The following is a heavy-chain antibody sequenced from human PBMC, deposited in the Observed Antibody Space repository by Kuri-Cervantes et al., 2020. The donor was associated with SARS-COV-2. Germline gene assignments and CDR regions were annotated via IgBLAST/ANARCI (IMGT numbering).Heavy chain of an antibody. CDR1: GFTFDDYA. CDR3: ARGSSWAPDAFDI. D-gene: IGHD6-13*01. CDR2: ISWNGGSI. Sequence: GGSLRLSCAASGFTFDDYAMHWVRQAPGKGLEWVSGISWNGGSIGYADSVKGRFTISRDNAKNSLYLQMTSLRAEDTALYYCARGSSWAPDAFDIWGQGTMVTVSS. J-gene: IGHJ3*02. V-gene: IGHV3-9*01.